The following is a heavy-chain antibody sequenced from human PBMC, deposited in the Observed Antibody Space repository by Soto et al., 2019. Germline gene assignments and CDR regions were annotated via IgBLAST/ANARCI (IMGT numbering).Heavy chain of an antibody. CDR1: GFTLSSHS. V-gene: IGHV3-48*01. CDR3: ARDTMWGAKD. J-gene: IGHJ4*02. D-gene: IGHD3-16*01. CDR2: IGRDSSTT. Sequence: GGSMRLSCATSGFTLSSHSMNWVRQAPGKGLEWVSYIGRDSSTTYYADSVKGRFTISRDNAKKSIDLQMNGLRAEDTAVYHCARDTMWGAKDWGRGTQVTVSS.